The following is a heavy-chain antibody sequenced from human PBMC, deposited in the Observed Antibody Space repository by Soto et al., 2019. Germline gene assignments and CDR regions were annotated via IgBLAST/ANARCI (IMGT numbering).Heavy chain of an antibody. CDR1: GYPVTAYY. J-gene: IGHJ3*02. D-gene: IGHD3-3*01. V-gene: IGHV1-2*02. Sequence: QLHLVQSGAVVKKPGASVTVSCSASGYPVTAYYMHWVRQAPGRGLEWMGGINPATGAAKYTRTFQGRVNMTRGTSTSTVFMGLSGLTSEDTAVFYCARGGGVGVAGSAAFDMWGQGTLVTVSS. CDR2: INPATGAA. CDR3: ARGGGVGVAGSAAFDM.